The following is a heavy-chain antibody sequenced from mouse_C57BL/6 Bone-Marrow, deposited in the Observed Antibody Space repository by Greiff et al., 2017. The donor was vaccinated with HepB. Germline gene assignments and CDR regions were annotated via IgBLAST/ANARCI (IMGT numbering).Heavy chain of an antibody. J-gene: IGHJ4*01. Sequence: EVHLVESGGGLVQPKGSLKLSCAASGFSFNTYAMNWVRQAPGKGLEWVARIRSKSNNYATYYADSVKDRFTISRDDSESMLYLQMNNLKTEDTAMYYCVADYDAMDYWGQGTSVTVSS. CDR2: IRSKSNNYAT. CDR3: VADYDAMDY. V-gene: IGHV10-1*01. CDR1: GFSFNTYA.